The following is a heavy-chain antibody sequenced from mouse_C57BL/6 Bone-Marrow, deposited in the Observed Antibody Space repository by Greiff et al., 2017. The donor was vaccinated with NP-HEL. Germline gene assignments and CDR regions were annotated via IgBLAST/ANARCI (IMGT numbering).Heavy chain of an antibody. CDR3: ARHRPWNYYWFAY. D-gene: IGHD2-1*01. CDR2: ISSGGSYT. Sequence: EVQRVESGGDLVKPGGSLKLSCAASGFTFSSYGMSWVRQTPDKRLEWVATISSGGSYTYYPDSVKGRFTISRDNAKNTLYLQMSSLKSEDTAMYYCARHRPWNYYWFAYWGQGTLVTVSA. J-gene: IGHJ3*01. V-gene: IGHV5-6*01. CDR1: GFTFSSYG.